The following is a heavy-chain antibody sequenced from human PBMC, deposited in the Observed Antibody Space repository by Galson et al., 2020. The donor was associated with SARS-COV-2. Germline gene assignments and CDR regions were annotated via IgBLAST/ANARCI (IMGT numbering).Heavy chain of an antibody. Sequence: ASVKVSCKVSGYTLTELSMHWVRQAHGKGLEWMGGFDPEDGATIYAQKFQGRVTMTEDTSTDTAYMELSSLRSEDTAVYYCATGTALKGDYELYYYYCGMDVWGQGTTVTVSS. CDR2: FDPEDGAT. V-gene: IGHV1-24*01. CDR1: GYTLTELS. J-gene: IGHJ6*02. D-gene: IGHD4-17*01. CDR3: ATGTALKGDYELYYYYCGMDV.